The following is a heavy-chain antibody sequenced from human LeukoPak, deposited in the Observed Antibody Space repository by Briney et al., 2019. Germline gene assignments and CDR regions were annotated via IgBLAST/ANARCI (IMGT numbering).Heavy chain of an antibody. J-gene: IGHJ4*01. D-gene: IGHD2-15*01. CDR3: ARGRGGGYFDF. CDR1: GYTFIGYY. V-gene: IGHV1-2*02. CDR2: ITPNSGGT. Sequence: ASVKVSCKASGYTFIGYYMHWVRQAPGQGLEWMGWITPNSGGTNYAQKFQGRVTMTRDTSISTAYMELSRLRSDDTAAYSCARGRGGGYFDFWGQEPWSPSPQ.